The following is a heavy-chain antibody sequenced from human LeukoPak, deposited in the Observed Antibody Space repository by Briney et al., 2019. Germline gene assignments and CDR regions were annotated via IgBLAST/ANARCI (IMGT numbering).Heavy chain of an antibody. Sequence: GGSLRLSCAPSGFTFSSYAMSWVRQAPGEGLEWVSTITGSGGRTYYADSVKGRFTISRDNSKNTLYLQMYSLRAGDTAVYYCATSGLSRFGFWGQGTLVTVSS. CDR1: GFTFSSYA. D-gene: IGHD2/OR15-2a*01. CDR3: ATSGLSRFGF. J-gene: IGHJ4*02. CDR2: ITGSGGRT. V-gene: IGHV3-23*01.